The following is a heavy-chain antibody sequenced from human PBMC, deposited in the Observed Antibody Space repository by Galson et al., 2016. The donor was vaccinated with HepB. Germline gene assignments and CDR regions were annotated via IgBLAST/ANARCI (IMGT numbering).Heavy chain of an antibody. CDR2: IYWDDDK. J-gene: IGHJ4*02. Sequence: PALVKPTQTLTLTCTFSGFSLGTSGVGVGWIRQPPGKALEWLALIYWDDDKRYSPSLKNRLTITKDTSKNQVVLTMTNMDPVDTATYYCAHSKRGIAAGRRTPNRYFGYWGQGTLVTVSS. D-gene: IGHD6-6*01. CDR3: AHSKRGIAAGRRTPNRYFGY. CDR1: GFSLGTSGVG. V-gene: IGHV2-5*02.